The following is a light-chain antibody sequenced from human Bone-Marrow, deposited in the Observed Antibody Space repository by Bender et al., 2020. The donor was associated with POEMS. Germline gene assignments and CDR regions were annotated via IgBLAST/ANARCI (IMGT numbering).Light chain of an antibody. CDR1: SSDVGYYNH. Sequence: QSALTQPASVSGSPGQSITLSCTGTSSDVGYYNHVSWYQQHPGKAPKVMIFGVSNRPSGVSDRFSGSKSDNTASLTISGLQAEDEADYYCYSYSTSNTYVFGTGTKVTVL. CDR3: YSYSTSNTYV. CDR2: GVS. V-gene: IGLV2-14*01. J-gene: IGLJ1*01.